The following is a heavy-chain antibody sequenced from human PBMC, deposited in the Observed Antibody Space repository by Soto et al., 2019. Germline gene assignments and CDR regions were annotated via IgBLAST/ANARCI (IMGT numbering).Heavy chain of an antibody. CDR2: ISSNGGST. Sequence: EVQLVESGGGLVQPGGSLRLSCSASGFTFSSYAMHWVRQAPGKGLEYVSAISSNGGSTYYADSVKGRFTISRDNSKNTLYLQMSSLRAEXXXXXYCVKDSGSYYYGXXXWGXXTXVTXSS. V-gene: IGHV3-64D*06. D-gene: IGHD1-26*01. CDR3: VKDSGSYYYGXXX. CDR1: GFTFSSYA. J-gene: IGHJ6*04.